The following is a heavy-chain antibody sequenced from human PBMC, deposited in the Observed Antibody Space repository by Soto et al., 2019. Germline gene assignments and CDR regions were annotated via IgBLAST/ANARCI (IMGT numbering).Heavy chain of an antibody. CDR2: IWYDGSNK. V-gene: IGHV3-33*01. Sequence: QVQLVESGGGVVQPGRSLRLSCAASGFTFSSYGMHWVRQAPGKGLEWVAVIWYDGSNKYYADSVKGRFTISRDNSKNTLYLQMNGLRAEVTAGYYGALGGELWLTLDYWGQGTLVAVSS. CDR3: ALGGELWLTLDY. J-gene: IGHJ4*02. D-gene: IGHD5-18*01. CDR1: GFTFSSYG.